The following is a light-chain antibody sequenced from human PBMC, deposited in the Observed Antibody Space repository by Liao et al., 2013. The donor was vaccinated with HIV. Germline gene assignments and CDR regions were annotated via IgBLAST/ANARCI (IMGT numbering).Light chain of an antibody. V-gene: IGLV3-1*01. CDR2: QDI. CDR1: KLGDKY. CDR3: QTWDSRTYV. Sequence: SYEVTQPPSVSVSPGQTATITCSGDKLGDKYACWFQQKPGQSPVMVIYQDIKRPSGIPERFAGSNSGNTATLTISGTQTIDEADYYCQTWDSRTYVFGTGTKVTVL. J-gene: IGLJ1*01.